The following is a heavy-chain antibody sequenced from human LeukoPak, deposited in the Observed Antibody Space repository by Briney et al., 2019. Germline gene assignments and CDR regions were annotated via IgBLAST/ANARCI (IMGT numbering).Heavy chain of an antibody. V-gene: IGHV4-39*01. Sequence: SETLSLTCTISGDSISNSNNYWGWIRQPPGKGLEWTGSIYYRGNTYYNPSLKSRVSISVDTSKNQFSLKLTSVTAADTAVYYCARLSISGSYFGDYWGQGALVTVSS. CDR2: IYYRGNT. CDR3: ARLSISGSYFGDY. CDR1: GDSISNSNNY. D-gene: IGHD1-26*01. J-gene: IGHJ4*02.